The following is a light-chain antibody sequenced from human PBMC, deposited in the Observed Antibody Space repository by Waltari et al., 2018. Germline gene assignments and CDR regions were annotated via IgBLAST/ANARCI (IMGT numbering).Light chain of an antibody. V-gene: IGLV2-14*03. CDR2: DVS. CDR1: SSDVGGYNY. CDR3: SSYTSSSTLGV. Sequence: QSALTQPASVSGSPGQSITISCTGTSSDVGGYNYVSWYQQHPGKAPKLMIYDVSNRPSGCSNRFSVSKSGNTASLTISGLQAEDEADYYCSSYTSSSTLGVFGGGTKLTVL. J-gene: IGLJ3*02.